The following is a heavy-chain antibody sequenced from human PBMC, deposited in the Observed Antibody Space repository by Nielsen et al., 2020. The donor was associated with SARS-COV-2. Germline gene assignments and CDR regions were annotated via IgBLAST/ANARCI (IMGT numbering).Heavy chain of an antibody. CDR3: ARVAGTPPVSYSYFDL. CDR1: GFTFSSYA. J-gene: IGHJ2*01. V-gene: IGHV3-30*04. Sequence: GESLKISCAASGFTFSSYAMHWVRQAPGKGLEWVAVISYDGSNKYYADSVKGRYTISKDSAKNSLYLQMNSLRAEDTAVYYCARVAGTPPVSYSYFDLWGRGTLVTVSS. D-gene: IGHD6-19*01. CDR2: ISYDGSNK.